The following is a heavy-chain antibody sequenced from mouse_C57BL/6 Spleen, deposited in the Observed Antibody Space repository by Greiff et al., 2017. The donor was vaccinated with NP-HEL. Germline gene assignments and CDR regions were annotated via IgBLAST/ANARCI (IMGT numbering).Heavy chain of an antibody. CDR2: IYPGSGST. J-gene: IGHJ1*03. CDR1: GYTFTSYW. CDR3: ERYGSSYEDWYFDV. V-gene: IGHV1-55*01. D-gene: IGHD1-1*01. Sequence: VQLQQPGAELVKPGASVKMSCKASGYTFTSYWITWVKQRPGQGLEWIGDIYPGSGSTNYNEKFKSKATLTVDTSSSTAYMQLSSLTSEDSAVYYCERYGSSYEDWYFDVWGTGTTVTVSS.